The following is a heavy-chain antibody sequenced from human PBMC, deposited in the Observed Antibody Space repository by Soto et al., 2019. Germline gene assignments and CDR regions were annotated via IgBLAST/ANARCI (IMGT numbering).Heavy chain of an antibody. J-gene: IGHJ5*02. V-gene: IGHV4-31*03. Sequence: QVQLQESGPGLVKPSQTLSLTCTVSGGSISSGGYYWSWIRQHQGKGLEWIGYINYSGSTYYNPPXKSXVTIXVDTSKNXXXXKLXXXXXXXXXXXXXXXXAEYSGYDTYWFDPWGQGXLVTVSS. CDR2: INYSGST. CDR1: GGSISSGGYY. D-gene: IGHD5-12*01. CDR3: XXXXAEYSGYDTYWFDP.